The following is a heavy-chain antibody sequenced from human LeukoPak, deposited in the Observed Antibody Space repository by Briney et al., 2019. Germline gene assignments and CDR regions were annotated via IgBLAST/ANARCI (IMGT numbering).Heavy chain of an antibody. CDR2: IYSGGST. V-gene: IGHV3-53*01. D-gene: IGHD2/OR15-2a*01. Sequence: GGSLRLSCAASGFTVSSNYMSWVRQAPGKGLEWVSVIYSGGSTYYADSVKGRFTISRDNSKNTLYLQMNSLRAEDTAVYYCARKASAVLYYFDYWGQGTLVTVSS. CDR1: GFTVSSNY. J-gene: IGHJ4*02. CDR3: ARKASAVLYYFDY.